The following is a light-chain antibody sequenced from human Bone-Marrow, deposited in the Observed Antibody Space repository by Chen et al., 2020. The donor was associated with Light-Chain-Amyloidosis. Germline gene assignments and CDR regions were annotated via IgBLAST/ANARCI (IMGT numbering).Light chain of an antibody. Sequence: SYVLTQPSSVSVATGQTATIACGGNNIGATSVHWYQQTPGQAPLLVVYDDNDLPSGIPERSSVANSGNTTTLTISRVEAGDEAGYYCQVWDRSSDRPVFGGGTKLTVL. CDR1: NIGATS. CDR2: DDN. CDR3: QVWDRSSDRPV. J-gene: IGLJ3*02. V-gene: IGLV3-21*02.